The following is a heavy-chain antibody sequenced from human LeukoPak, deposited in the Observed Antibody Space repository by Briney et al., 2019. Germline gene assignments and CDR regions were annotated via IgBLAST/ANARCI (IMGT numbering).Heavy chain of an antibody. V-gene: IGHV3-23*01. J-gene: IGHJ4*02. CDR3: AKGSYYDSSGSFYFDY. D-gene: IGHD3-22*01. Sequence: GGSLRLSCAASGFTFSSYAMSWVRQAPGKGLEWVSAISGSGGSTYYADSVKGRFTISRDNSKNTLYLQMNSLRAEDTAVYYCAKGSYYDSSGSFYFDYWSQGTLVTVSS. CDR1: GFTFSSYA. CDR2: ISGSGGST.